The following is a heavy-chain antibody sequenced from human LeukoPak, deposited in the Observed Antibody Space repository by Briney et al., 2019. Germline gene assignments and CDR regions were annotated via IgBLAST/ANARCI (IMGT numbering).Heavy chain of an antibody. J-gene: IGHJ6*03. D-gene: IGHD5-18*01. V-gene: IGHV1-2*02. Sequence: VASVKVSCKASGYTFTGYYMHWVRQAPGQGLEWMGWINPNSGGTNYAQKFQGRVTMTRDTSISTAYMELSRLRSDDTAVYYCAREYSYGKYYYYYMDVWGKGTMVTISS. CDR2: INPNSGGT. CDR3: AREYSYGKYYYYYMDV. CDR1: GYTFTGYY.